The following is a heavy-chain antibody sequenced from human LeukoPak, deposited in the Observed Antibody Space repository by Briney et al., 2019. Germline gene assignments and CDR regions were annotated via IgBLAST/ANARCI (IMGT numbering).Heavy chain of an antibody. D-gene: IGHD1-7*01. CDR3: ARDRRITGTTRLGY. J-gene: IGHJ4*02. CDR2: IIPIFGTA. Sequence: GASVKVSCKASGGTFSSYAISWVRQAPGQGLEWMGGIIPIFGTANYAQKFQGRVTITADESTSTAYMELSSLRSEDTAVYYCARDRRITGTTRLGYWGQGTLVTVSS. V-gene: IGHV1-69*13. CDR1: GGTFSSYA.